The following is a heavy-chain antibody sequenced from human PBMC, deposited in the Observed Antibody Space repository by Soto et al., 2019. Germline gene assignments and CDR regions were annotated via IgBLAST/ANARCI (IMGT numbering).Heavy chain of an antibody. CDR3: ARQGGEYNTMSDY. D-gene: IGHD3-10*01. CDR2: IYPGDSDA. Sequence: VRQTPGKGLEWMGMIYPGDSDARYSPSFEGQVTFSVDKSINTAYLQWNSLKASDTAMYYCARQGGEYNTMSDYWGQGTLVTVSS. J-gene: IGHJ4*02. V-gene: IGHV5-51*01.